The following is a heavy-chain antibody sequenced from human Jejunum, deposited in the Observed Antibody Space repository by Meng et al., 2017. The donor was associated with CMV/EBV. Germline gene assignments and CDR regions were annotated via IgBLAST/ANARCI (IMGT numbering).Heavy chain of an antibody. CDR2: FSPGGNI. CDR1: GDSISNYC. D-gene: IGHD3-22*01. Sequence: QRHRQGPGPGLVKSSETLSLTCTVSGDSISNYCWSWIRQHAGKKLEWIGRFSPGGNINYIPSLKGRLTMSVDTSNNQIFLNVTSVTAADTALYYCARGESRGYYYFDYWGQGILVTVSS. J-gene: IGHJ4*02. V-gene: IGHV4-4*07. CDR3: ARGESRGYYYFDY.